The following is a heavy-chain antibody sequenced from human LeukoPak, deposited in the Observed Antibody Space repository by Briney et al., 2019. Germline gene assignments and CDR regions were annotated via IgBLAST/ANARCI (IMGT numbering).Heavy chain of an antibody. CDR3: AGLGASGNGYLSWFDP. J-gene: IGHJ5*02. CDR2: IYYSGNS. D-gene: IGHD3-22*01. V-gene: IGHV4-59*01. Sequence: SETLSLTCTVSGGSISTYYWSWIRQPPGKGLEWIGYIYYSGNSNYNPSLKSRVTISVDTSKNQFSLKLSAVTAADTAVYYCAGLGASGNGYLSWFDPWGQGTLVTVSS. CDR1: GGSISTYY.